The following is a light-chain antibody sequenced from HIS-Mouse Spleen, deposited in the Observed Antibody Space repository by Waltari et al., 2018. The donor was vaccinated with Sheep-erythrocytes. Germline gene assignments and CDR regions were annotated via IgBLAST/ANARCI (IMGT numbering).Light chain of an antibody. J-gene: IGKJ4*01. CDR3: QQYYSTLLT. CDR1: QSVLYSSNNKNY. V-gene: IGKV4-1*01. CDR2: WVS. Sequence: DIVMTQSPDSLAVSLGERATINCKSSQSVLYSSNNKNYLAWYQKKPGQPPKLLIYWVSTRESGVPDRFSGSGSGTDFTLTISSLQAEDVAVYYCQQYYSTLLTFGGGTKVEIK.